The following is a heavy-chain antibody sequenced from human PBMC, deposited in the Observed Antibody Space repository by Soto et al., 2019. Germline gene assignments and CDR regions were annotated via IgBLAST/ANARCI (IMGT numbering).Heavy chain of an antibody. V-gene: IGHV3-53*01. Sequence: GGSLRLSCAAFGFTLDKYTMGWVRQAPGKGLEWVAESFSSGGTQYADSVKGRFTISRDNSRNMVFLQMNGLRVEDTALYYCARDREPDGIWTFDLWGRGALVTVSS. CDR2: SFSSGGT. J-gene: IGHJ4*02. D-gene: IGHD3-9*01. CDR3: ARDREPDGIWTFDL. CDR1: GFTLDKYT.